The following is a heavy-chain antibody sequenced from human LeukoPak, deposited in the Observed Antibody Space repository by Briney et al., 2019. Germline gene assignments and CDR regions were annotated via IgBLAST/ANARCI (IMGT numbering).Heavy chain of an antibody. V-gene: IGHV4-31*03. CDR2: VYYSGST. D-gene: IGHD5-24*01. CDR3: ARGRDAYKVGY. CDR1: GGSISSFDSY. J-gene: IGHJ4*02. Sequence: SETLSLTCTVSGGSISSFDSYWSWIPHHPGKGLEWIGCVYYSGSTYFNPSLKSRVTISVDTSKNQFSLNLSSVTAADTAVYYCARGRDAYKVGYWGQGTLVTVSS.